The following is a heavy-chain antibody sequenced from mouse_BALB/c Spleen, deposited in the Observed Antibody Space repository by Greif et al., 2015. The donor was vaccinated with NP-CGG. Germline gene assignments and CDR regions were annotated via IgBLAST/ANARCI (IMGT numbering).Heavy chain of an antibody. CDR3: APGYRYEAMDY. CDR1: GYTFTDYW. Sequence: QVQLQQSGAELVMPGASVKMSCKASGYTFTDYWMHWVKQRPGQGLEWIGAIDTSDSYTSYDQKFKGKATLTVDESSSTAYMQLSSLTSEDSAVYYCAPGYRYEAMDYWGQGTSVTVSS. V-gene: IGHV1-69*01. J-gene: IGHJ4*01. D-gene: IGHD2-14*01. CDR2: IDTSDSYT.